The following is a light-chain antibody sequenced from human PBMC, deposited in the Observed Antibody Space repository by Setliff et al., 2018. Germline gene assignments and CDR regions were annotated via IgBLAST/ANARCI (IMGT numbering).Light chain of an antibody. CDR2: DVS. V-gene: IGLV2-14*03. CDR3: NAYASDTTYV. CDR1: SSDVGSYDF. J-gene: IGLJ1*01. Sequence: QSALAQPASVSGSPGQSITISCSGTSSDVGSYDFVSWYQQHAGKAPKLIIYDVSNRPSGVSNRFSGSKAGNTASLTISGLQTEDEAEYYCNAYASDTTYVFGSGTKGTVL.